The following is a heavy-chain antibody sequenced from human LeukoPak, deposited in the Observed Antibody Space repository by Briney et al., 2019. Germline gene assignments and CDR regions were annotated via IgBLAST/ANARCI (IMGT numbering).Heavy chain of an antibody. V-gene: IGHV3-33*01. CDR3: ARGSTMGFVIRDGYKVGSYYFDY. J-gene: IGHJ4*02. D-gene: IGHD5-24*01. CDR1: GFTFSSYG. Sequence: GRSLRLSCAASGFTFSSYGMRWVRQAPGKGLEWVAVIWYDGSNEYYADSVKGRFTISRDNSKNTLYLRMNSLRAEDTAVYYCARGSTMGFVIRDGYKVGSYYFDYWGQGTLVTVSS. CDR2: IWYDGSNE.